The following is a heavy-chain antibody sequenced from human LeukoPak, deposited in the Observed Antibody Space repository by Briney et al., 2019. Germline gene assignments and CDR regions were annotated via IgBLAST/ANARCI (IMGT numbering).Heavy chain of an antibody. D-gene: IGHD1-7*01. J-gene: IGHJ4*02. CDR3: ARDSELTGDRTEY. Sequence: GGSLRLSCAASGFTLSSYEMNWVSQAPGKGLEWVSYISTSGSTLYADSVTGRFTISRDDAKNSLYLQMNSLRAEDTAVYYCARDSELTGDRTEYWGQGTLVTVSS. V-gene: IGHV3-48*03. CDR1: GFTLSSYE. CDR2: ISTSGST.